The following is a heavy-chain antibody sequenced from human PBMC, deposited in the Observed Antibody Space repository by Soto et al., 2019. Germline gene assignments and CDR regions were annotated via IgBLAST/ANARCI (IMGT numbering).Heavy chain of an antibody. D-gene: IGHD6-13*01. CDR1: GGSISSGGYS. V-gene: IGHV4-30-2*01. CDR2: IYHSGST. CDR3: ARGRAAAGLYYYYYGMDV. J-gene: IGHJ6*02. Sequence: SETLSLTCAVSGGSISSGGYSWSWIRQPPGKGLEWIGYIYHSGSTYYNPSLKSRVTISVDTSKNQFSLKLSSVTAADTAVYYCARGRAAAGLYYYYYGMDVWGQGTTVTV.